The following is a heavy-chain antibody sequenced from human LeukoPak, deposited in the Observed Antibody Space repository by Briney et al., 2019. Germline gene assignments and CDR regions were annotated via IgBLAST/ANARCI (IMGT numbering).Heavy chain of an antibody. CDR1: GFTFSGYS. V-gene: IGHV3-48*02. CDR2: ISSGSSTI. Sequence: AGWSLRLSGAASGFTFSGYSMNWVGQAPGNGLEWVSYISSGSSTIYYADSVKGRFTISRDNAKNSLYLQMNSLRDEDTAVYYCARDWYFDYWGQGTLVTVSS. CDR3: ARDWYFDY. J-gene: IGHJ4*02.